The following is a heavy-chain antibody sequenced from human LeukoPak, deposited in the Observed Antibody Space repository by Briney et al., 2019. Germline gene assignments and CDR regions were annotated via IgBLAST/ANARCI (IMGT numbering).Heavy chain of an antibody. CDR2: ISSSSSYI. Sequence: PGGSLSLSCAASGFTFSSYSMNWVRQAPGKGLAWVSSISSSSSYIYYADSVKGRFTISRDNAKNSLYLQMNSLRAEDTAVYYCAREPLPQDYYDSSGYYENAFDIWGQGTMVTVSS. J-gene: IGHJ3*02. CDR3: AREPLPQDYYDSSGYYENAFDI. D-gene: IGHD3-22*01. V-gene: IGHV3-21*01. CDR1: GFTFSSYS.